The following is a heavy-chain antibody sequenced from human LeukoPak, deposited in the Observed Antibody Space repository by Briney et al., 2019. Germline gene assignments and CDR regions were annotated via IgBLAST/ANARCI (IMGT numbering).Heavy chain of an antibody. V-gene: IGHV7-4-1*02. CDR3: ARAERWLQNDY. D-gene: IGHD5-24*01. Sequence: ASVKVSCKASGYTFSSYVMNWVRQAPGQGLEWVGWINTNTGNPTFAQGFTGRFVFSLDTSVSTAYLQISSLKAEDTAVYYCARAERWLQNDYWGQGTLVTVSS. CDR1: GYTFSSYV. CDR2: INTNTGNP. J-gene: IGHJ4*02.